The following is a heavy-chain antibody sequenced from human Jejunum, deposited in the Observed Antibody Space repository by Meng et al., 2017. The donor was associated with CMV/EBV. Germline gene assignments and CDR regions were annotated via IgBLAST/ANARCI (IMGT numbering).Heavy chain of an antibody. J-gene: IGHJ4*02. V-gene: IGHV4-61*01. CDR1: SFNSGSYY. Sequence: SFNSGSYYWTWIRQPPGKALEWIGYIYYSGDTNYNPSLKSRASISLDTSRSQFSLKMTSVTAADTAVYYCARAGVARHYFLLGLAVWGQGTQVTVSS. CDR3: ARAGVARHYFLLGLAV. CDR2: IYYSGDT. D-gene: IGHD2/OR15-2a*01.